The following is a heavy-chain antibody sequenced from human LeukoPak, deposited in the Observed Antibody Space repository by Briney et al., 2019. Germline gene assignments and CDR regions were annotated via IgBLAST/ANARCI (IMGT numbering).Heavy chain of an antibody. Sequence: ASVKVSCKASGYTFTSYGINWVRQAPGQGLEWMGWISAYNGNTNYAQNLQGRVTMTTDTSTSTAYMELRSLRSDDTAVYYCARAEIRYYDSSRYYSYYFDYWGQGTLVTVSS. J-gene: IGHJ4*02. CDR3: ARAEIRYYDSSRYYSYYFDY. D-gene: IGHD3-22*01. V-gene: IGHV1-18*01. CDR2: ISAYNGNT. CDR1: GYTFTSYG.